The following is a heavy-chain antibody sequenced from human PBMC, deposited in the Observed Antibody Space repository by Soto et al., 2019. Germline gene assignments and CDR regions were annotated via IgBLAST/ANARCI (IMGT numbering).Heavy chain of an antibody. CDR1: GGSISSGDYY. CDR2: IYYSGST. Sequence: SETLSLTCTVAGGSISSGDYYWSWIRQPPGKGLEWIGYIYYSGSTYYNPSLKSRVTISVDTSKNQFSLKLSSVTAADTAVYYCARERHYDSSGYYEGYYFDYWGQGTLVTVSS. J-gene: IGHJ4*02. CDR3: ARERHYDSSGYYEGYYFDY. V-gene: IGHV4-30-4*01. D-gene: IGHD3-22*01.